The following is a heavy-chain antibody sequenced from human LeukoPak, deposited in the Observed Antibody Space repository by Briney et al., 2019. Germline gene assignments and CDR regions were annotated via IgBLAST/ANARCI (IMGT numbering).Heavy chain of an antibody. D-gene: IGHD4-17*01. J-gene: IGHJ4*02. CDR1: GFTFSSYA. CDR2: ISYDGSNK. Sequence: PGGSLRLSCAASGFTFSSYAMHWVRQAPGKGLEWVAVISYDGSNKYYADSVKGRFTISRDNSKNTLYLQMNSLRAEDTAVYYCARDDYGDMNFDYWGQGTLVTASS. CDR3: ARDDYGDMNFDY. V-gene: IGHV3-30-3*01.